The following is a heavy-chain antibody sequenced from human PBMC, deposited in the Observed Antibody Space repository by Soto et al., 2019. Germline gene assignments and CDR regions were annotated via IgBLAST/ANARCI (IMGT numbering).Heavy chain of an antibody. CDR1: GYRFTNYW. D-gene: IGHD5-18*01. CDR3: ARQVDTAMASYYYYGMDV. J-gene: IGHJ6*02. CDR2: IDPSDSYT. Sequence: GVSLQVSCKGSGYRFTNYWISWVSQMPGKGLEWMGRIDPSDSYTNYSPSFQGHVTISADKSISTAYLQWSSLKASDTAMYYCARQVDTAMASYYYYGMDVCGQGTTVTVSS. V-gene: IGHV5-10-1*01.